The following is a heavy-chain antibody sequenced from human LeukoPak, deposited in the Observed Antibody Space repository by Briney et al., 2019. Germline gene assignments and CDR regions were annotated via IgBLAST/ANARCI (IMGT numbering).Heavy chain of an antibody. D-gene: IGHD2-2*01. J-gene: IGHJ5*02. CDR2: INRDGSYK. Sequence: GGSLRLSCAASGFTFSIYYMSWVRQPRGKGLEWVATINRDGSYKYYVDSVKGRFTITTDNAKSSLYLQMNTLRAEDTAIYYCARGHQPWGQGTLVTVSS. CDR3: ARGHQP. V-gene: IGHV3-7*01. CDR1: GFTFSIYY.